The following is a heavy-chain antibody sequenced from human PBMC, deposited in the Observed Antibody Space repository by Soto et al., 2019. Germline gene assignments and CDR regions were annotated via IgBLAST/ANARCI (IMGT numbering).Heavy chain of an antibody. CDR2: TSFDGSYT. CDR1: GFTFSSFG. J-gene: IGHJ4*02. CDR3: EKGRSNTWSFDH. D-gene: IGHD6-13*01. Sequence: QVQLVESGGGVVQPGMSLRVSCAASGFTFSSFGMHWLRQAPGKGLEWVAMTSFDGSYTYSADSVKGRFTISRDDSMHSVYLQMNSLRPEETAVYYCEKGRSNTWSFDHWGQGTLVTVSS. V-gene: IGHV3-30*18.